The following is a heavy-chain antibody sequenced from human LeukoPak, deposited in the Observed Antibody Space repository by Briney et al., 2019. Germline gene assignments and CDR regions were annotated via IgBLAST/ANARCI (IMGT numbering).Heavy chain of an antibody. Sequence: PGRSLRLSCAASEFTFSSYGVHWVRQAPGKGLEWVAVISYDGSYKYYAYSVKGRLTISRDNSKNTLHLQMNSLRAEDTAVYYCAKSPYGLGTYAIAGDYWGQGTLVTVSS. CDR2: ISYDGSYK. CDR3: AKSPYGLGTYAIAGDY. J-gene: IGHJ4*02. V-gene: IGHV3-30*18. CDR1: EFTFSSYG. D-gene: IGHD3-10*01.